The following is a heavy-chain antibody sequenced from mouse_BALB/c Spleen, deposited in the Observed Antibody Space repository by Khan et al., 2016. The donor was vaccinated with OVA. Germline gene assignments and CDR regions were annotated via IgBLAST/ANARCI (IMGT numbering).Heavy chain of an antibody. CDR3: AGGGAAYYRNDGGAMEY. J-gene: IGHJ4*01. V-gene: IGHV9-4*02. CDR1: GYTFTTAG. D-gene: IGHD2-14*01. CDR2: INTHSGVP. Sequence: QIQLVQSGPELKKPGETVRISCKASGYTFTTAGIQWVQQMPGKGLKWIGWINTHSGVPKYAEDFKGRFAFSLEISVNTAYLQITNLTNEDTATYFGAGGGAAYYRNDGGAMEYWGQGTSVTVSS.